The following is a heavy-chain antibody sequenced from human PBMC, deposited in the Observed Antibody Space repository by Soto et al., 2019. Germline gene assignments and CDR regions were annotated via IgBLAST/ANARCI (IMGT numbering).Heavy chain of an antibody. D-gene: IGHD3-22*01. CDR3: ASSVSYYYDSRGYLSV. J-gene: IGHJ6*02. V-gene: IGHV4-31*03. CDR2: IYYSGST. Sequence: SETLSLTCTVSGGSISSGGYYWSWIRQHPGKGLEWIGYIYYSGSTYYNPSLKSRVTISVDTSKNQFSLKLSSVTAADTAVYYCASSVSYYYDSRGYLSVWGQGTTVTVSS. CDR1: GGSISSGGYY.